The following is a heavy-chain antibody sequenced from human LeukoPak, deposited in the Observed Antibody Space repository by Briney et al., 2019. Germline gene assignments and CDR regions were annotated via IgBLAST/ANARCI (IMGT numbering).Heavy chain of an antibody. Sequence: GGSLRLSCAASGFTFSSYAMSWVRQAPGKGLEWVSAISGSGSSTYYADSVKGRFTISRDNSKDTLYLQMNSLRAEDTAVYYCAKAQGVTSGSYYYYFDYWGQGTLVTVSS. CDR3: AKAQGVTSGSYYYYFDY. J-gene: IGHJ4*02. V-gene: IGHV3-23*01. D-gene: IGHD1-26*01. CDR1: GFTFSSYA. CDR2: ISGSGSST.